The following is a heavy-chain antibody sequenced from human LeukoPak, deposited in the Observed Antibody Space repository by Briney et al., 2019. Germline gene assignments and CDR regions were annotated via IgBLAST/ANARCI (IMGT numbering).Heavy chain of an antibody. CDR3: ARDKHSSGWTPYYYYYMDV. CDR1: GFTFSTYG. CDR2: ISYDGINK. D-gene: IGHD6-19*01. J-gene: IGHJ6*03. Sequence: GGSLRLSCAASGFTFSTYGLHWVRQAPGKGLEWVAIISYDGINKYYADSVKGRFTISRDNSKNTLFLQMNSLRAEDTAVYYCARDKHSSGWTPYYYYYMDVWGKGTTVTVSS. V-gene: IGHV3-30*03.